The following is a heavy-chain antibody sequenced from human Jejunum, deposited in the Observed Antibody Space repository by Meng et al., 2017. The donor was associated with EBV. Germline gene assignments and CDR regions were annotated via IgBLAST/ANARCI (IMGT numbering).Heavy chain of an antibody. CDR1: GDSISSSTW. J-gene: IGHJ4*02. Sequence: QVQPQESGPGLVKPSGTLSLTCAVSGDSISSSTWWSWVRQPPGKGLEWIGEIHHSGSTNYNPSLKSRVTISVDKSKNQFSLKLSSVTAADTAVYYCARYGSGYFPALWYWGQGTLVTVSS. CDR2: IHHSGST. D-gene: IGHD3-3*01. CDR3: ARYGSGYFPALWY. V-gene: IGHV4-4*02.